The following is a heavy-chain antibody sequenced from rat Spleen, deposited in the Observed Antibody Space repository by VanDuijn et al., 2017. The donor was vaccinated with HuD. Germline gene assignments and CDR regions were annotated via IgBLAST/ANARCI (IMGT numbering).Heavy chain of an antibody. J-gene: IGHJ2*01. CDR3: TRDLYYSSYIY. V-gene: IGHV5-46*01. CDR1: GFTFSSFP. Sequence: EVQLVESGGGLVQPGRSMKLSCAASGFTFSSFPMAWVRQAPTKGLEWVATISTSGGSTYYRDSVKGRFTISRDNAKSTLYLQMNSLRSEDTATYYCTRDLYYSSYIYWGRGVMVTVTS. CDR2: ISTSGGST. D-gene: IGHD1-2*01.